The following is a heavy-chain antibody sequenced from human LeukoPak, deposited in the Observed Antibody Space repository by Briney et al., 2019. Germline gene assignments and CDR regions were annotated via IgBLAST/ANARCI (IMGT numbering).Heavy chain of an antibody. Sequence: PGGSLRLSCAVSGFTFRNYWMNWVRQAPGKGLEWVANIKDDGSDKYYVDSVRGRFTISRDNAKNFLYLQMSSLRAEDTALYYCAKDIPPDDFWSGSGVFYAFHIWGQGTMVTVSS. CDR1: GFTFRNYW. J-gene: IGHJ3*02. V-gene: IGHV3-7*03. CDR3: AKDIPPDDFWSGSGVFYAFHI. D-gene: IGHD3-3*01. CDR2: IKDDGSDK.